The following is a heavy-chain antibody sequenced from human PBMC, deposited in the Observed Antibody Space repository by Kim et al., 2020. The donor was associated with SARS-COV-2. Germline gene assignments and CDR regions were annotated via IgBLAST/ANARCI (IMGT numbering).Heavy chain of an antibody. V-gene: IGHV4-4*02. CDR1: GCSISSSNW. Sequence: SETLSLTCAVSGCSISSSNWWSWVRQPPGKGLEWIWEIYHSGSTNYNPSLKSRVTISVDKSKNQFSLKLSSVTAADTAVYYCARGAEGSSGYYTVYDFDYWGQGTLVTVSS. CDR3: ARGAEGSSGYYTVYDFDY. J-gene: IGHJ4*02. D-gene: IGHD3-22*01. CDR2: IYHSGST.